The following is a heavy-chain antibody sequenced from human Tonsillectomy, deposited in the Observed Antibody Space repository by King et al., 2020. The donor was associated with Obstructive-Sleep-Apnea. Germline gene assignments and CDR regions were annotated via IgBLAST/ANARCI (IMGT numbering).Heavy chain of an antibody. CDR1: GFTFSNAW. CDR3: TTDRNDILTGFDY. D-gene: IGHD3-9*01. J-gene: IGHJ4*02. V-gene: IGHV3-15*01. CDR2: IKSKTDGGTT. Sequence: VQLVESGGGLVKPGGSLRLSCAASGFTFSNAWMSWVRQAPGKGLEWVGRIKSKTDGGTTDYAAPVKGRFTISRDDSKNTLYLRMNSLKTEDTAVYYCTTDRNDILTGFDYWGQGTLVTVSS.